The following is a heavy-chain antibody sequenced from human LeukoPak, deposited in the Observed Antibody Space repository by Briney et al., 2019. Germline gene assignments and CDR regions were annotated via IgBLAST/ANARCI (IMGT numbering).Heavy chain of an antibody. V-gene: IGHV1-69*05. Sequence: ASVKVSCKASGGTFSSYAISWVRQAPGQGLKWMGGIIPIFGTANYAQKFQGRVTITTDESTSTAYMELSSLRSEDTAVYYCASARGSGSYYNFSFYMDVWGKGTTVTVSS. CDR3: ASARGSGSYYNFSFYMDV. CDR2: IIPIFGTA. J-gene: IGHJ6*03. D-gene: IGHD3-10*01. CDR1: GGTFSSYA.